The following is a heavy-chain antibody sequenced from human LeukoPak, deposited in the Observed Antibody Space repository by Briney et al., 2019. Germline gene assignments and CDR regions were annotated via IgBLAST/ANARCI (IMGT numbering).Heavy chain of an antibody. D-gene: IGHD3-22*01. J-gene: IGHJ4*02. CDR1: GFTFRSFG. CDR3: AKVDSSSWGIPDY. Sequence: GGSLRLSCAASGFTFRSFGMHWVRQAPGKGLEWVTFIRNDGTTKYYADSVKGRFTISRDNSKNTLYLQMNSLRDEDTGVFYCAKVDSSSWGIPDYWGRGTQVTVSS. V-gene: IGHV3-30*02. CDR2: IRNDGTTK.